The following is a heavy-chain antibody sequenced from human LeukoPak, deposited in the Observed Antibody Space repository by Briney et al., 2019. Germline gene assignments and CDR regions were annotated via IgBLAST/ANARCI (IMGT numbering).Heavy chain of an antibody. CDR1: GFTFSSYG. D-gene: IGHD3-22*01. Sequence: GGSLRLFCAASGFTFSSYGMHWVRQAPGKGLEWVSLIYSGGTTYYADSVKGRFTISRDNSKNTLYLQMNSLRAEDTAVYYCARSSERKYYFDYWGQGTLVTVSS. CDR3: ARSSERKYYFDY. CDR2: IYSGGTT. J-gene: IGHJ4*02. V-gene: IGHV3-53*01.